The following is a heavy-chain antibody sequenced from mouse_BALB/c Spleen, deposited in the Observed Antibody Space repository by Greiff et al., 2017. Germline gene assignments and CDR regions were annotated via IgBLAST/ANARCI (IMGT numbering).Heavy chain of an antibody. CDR1: GFTFSSYY. V-gene: IGHV5-6-2*01. D-gene: IGHD2-2*01. CDR2: INSNGGST. J-gene: IGHJ1*01. CDR3: ARHGYYGYDWYFDV. Sequence: EVKLVESGGGLVKRGGSLKLSCAASGFTFSSYYMSWVRQTPEKRLELVAAINSNGGSTYYPDTVKGRFTISRDNAKNTLYLQMSSLKSEDTALYYCARHGYYGYDWYFDVWGAGTTVTVSS.